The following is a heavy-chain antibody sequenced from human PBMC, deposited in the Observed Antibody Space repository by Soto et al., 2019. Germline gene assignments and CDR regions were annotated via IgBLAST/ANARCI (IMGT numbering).Heavy chain of an antibody. Sequence: SETLSITWTVPGGSIISYYWSWIRQPPGKGLEWIGYIYYSGSTNYNPSLKSRVTISVDTSKNQFSLKLSSVTAADTAVYYCARGYCGGDCYRKTYYFDYWGQGTLVTVSS. D-gene: IGHD2-21*02. CDR2: IYYSGST. V-gene: IGHV4-59*01. J-gene: IGHJ4*02. CDR1: GGSIISYY. CDR3: ARGYCGGDCYRKTYYFDY.